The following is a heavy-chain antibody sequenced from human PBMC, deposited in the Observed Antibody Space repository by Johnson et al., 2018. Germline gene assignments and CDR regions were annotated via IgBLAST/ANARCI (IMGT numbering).Heavy chain of an antibody. J-gene: IGHJ1*01. CDR2: ISSSSSTI. D-gene: IGHD1-26*01. CDR1: GFTFSNYN. CDR3: ARDLGYGGSFAQH. Sequence: EVQLVESGGGLVQPGGSLRLSCAASGFTFSNYNMNWVRQAPGKWLEWVSYISSSSSTIYYAASVKGRFTISRDNAKNSLYLQMNSLRDEDTALYYCARDLGYGGSFAQHWGQGTLVTVSS. V-gene: IGHV3-48*02.